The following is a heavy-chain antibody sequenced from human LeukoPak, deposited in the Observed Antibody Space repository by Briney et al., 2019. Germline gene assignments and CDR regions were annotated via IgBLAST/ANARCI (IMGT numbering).Heavy chain of an antibody. Sequence: SETLSLTCAVYGGSFSGYYWSWIRQPPGKGLEWIGEINHSGSTNYNPSLKSRVTISVDTSKNQFSLKLSSVTAADTAVYYCAKDSSGYYAFDIWGQETMVTVSS. CDR3: AKDSSGYYAFDI. D-gene: IGHD3-22*01. J-gene: IGHJ3*02. CDR2: INHSGST. V-gene: IGHV4-34*01. CDR1: GGSFSGYY.